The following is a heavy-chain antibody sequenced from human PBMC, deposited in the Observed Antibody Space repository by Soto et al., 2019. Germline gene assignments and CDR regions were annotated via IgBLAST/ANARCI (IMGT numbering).Heavy chain of an antibody. Sequence: PGGSLRLSCAASGFTFSSYEMNWVRQAPWKGLEWVSYISSSGSTIYYADSVKGRFTISRDNAKNSLYLQMNSLRAEDTAVYYCARARYYYDSSSSYFDYWGQGTLVTVSS. CDR1: GFTFSSYE. J-gene: IGHJ4*02. CDR2: ISSSGSTI. V-gene: IGHV3-48*03. D-gene: IGHD3-22*01. CDR3: ARARYYYDSSSSYFDY.